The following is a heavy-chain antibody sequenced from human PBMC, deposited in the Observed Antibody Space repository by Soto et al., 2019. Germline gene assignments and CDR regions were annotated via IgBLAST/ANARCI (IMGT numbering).Heavy chain of an antibody. CDR1: GFTFSTYG. Sequence: GGSLRLSCAASGFTFSTYGFHWVRQAPGKAPEWVAGLLAATNKDYYADSVKGRFTISRDNSKNIFYLQMNSLRDEDTAIYFCAKDDGQGYWGQGTLVTVST. V-gene: IGHV3-30*18. CDR2: LLAATNKD. J-gene: IGHJ4*02. CDR3: AKDDGQGY.